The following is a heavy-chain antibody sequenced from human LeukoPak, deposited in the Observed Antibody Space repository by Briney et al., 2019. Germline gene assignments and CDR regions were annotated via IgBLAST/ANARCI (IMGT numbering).Heavy chain of an antibody. CDR1: GFTFSGSA. V-gene: IGHV3-73*01. J-gene: IGHJ4*02. Sequence: GGSLRLSCAASGFTFSGSAMHWVRQASGKGLEWVGRIRSKANSHATAYAASVKGRFTISRDDSKNTAYLQMNSLKTEDTAVYYCTGYCSSTSCPTTFDYWGQGTLVTVSS. D-gene: IGHD2-2*01. CDR3: TGYCSSTSCPTTFDY. CDR2: IRSKANSHAT.